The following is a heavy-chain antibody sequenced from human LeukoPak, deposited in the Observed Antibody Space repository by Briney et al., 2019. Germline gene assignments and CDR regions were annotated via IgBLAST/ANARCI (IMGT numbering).Heavy chain of an antibody. D-gene: IGHD2-2*01. CDR1: GFTFSSYG. Sequence: PGGSLRLSCAASGFTFSSYGMHWVRQAPGKGLEWVAVIWYDGSNKYYADSVKGRFTISRDNSKNTLYLQMNSLRAEDTAVYYCARDGVCSSTSCHPDYYYYYMDVWDKGTTVTVSS. CDR3: ARDGVCSSTSCHPDYYYYYMDV. V-gene: IGHV3-33*01. CDR2: IWYDGSNK. J-gene: IGHJ6*03.